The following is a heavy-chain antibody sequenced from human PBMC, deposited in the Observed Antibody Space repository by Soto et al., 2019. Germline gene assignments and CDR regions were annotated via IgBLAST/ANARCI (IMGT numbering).Heavy chain of an antibody. V-gene: IGHV1-18*01. J-gene: IGHJ4*02. Sequence: ASVKVSCKASVYTFTSYGISWGRQAPGQGLEWMGWISAYNGNTNYAQKLQGRVTMTTDTSTSTAYMELRSLSSDDTAVYYCARDERSMITFGGVIPYYWGQGTLVTVSS. CDR3: ARDERSMITFGGVIPYY. D-gene: IGHD3-16*02. CDR2: ISAYNGNT. CDR1: VYTFTSYG.